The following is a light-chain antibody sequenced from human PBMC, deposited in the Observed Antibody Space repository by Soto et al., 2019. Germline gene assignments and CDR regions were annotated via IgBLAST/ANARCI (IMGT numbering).Light chain of an antibody. CDR3: CSYVGATTYV. CDR2: EGI. V-gene: IGLV2-23*01. J-gene: IGLJ1*01. CDR1: SNTIGGYNV. Sequence: QSALTQPASVSGSPGQSITISCTGSSNTIGGYNVVSWYQQHPGKAPKVIIYEGIKRPSGVSNRFSGAISGRTASLTISGRQAEDEADYYCCSYVGATTYVFGSGTKLTVL.